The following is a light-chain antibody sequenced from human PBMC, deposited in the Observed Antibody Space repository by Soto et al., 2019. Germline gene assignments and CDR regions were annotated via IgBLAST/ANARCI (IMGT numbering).Light chain of an antibody. CDR2: EVS. Sequence: QSVLTQPASVSGSPGQTITISCTGTSSDVGGYNWLSWYQQHPGKAPKVMIYEVSNRPSGVSNRFSGSKSGNTASLTISGLQAEDEADYFCSSYTTSGTPVFGGGTKLTVL. CDR3: SSYTTSGTPV. CDR1: SSDVGGYNW. J-gene: IGLJ3*02. V-gene: IGLV2-14*01.